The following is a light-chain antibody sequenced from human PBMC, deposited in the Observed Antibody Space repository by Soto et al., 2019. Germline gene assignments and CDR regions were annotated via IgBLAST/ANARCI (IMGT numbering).Light chain of an antibody. V-gene: IGLV2-14*01. CDR1: SSDVGGYNY. CDR3: SAYTSSSTVV. CDR2: DVS. Sequence: QSALTQPASVSGSPGQSITISCTGTSSDVGGYNYVYWYQQHPGKAPQLMIYDVSNRPSGVSNRFSGSKSGNTASLTISGLQAEDEADYYCSAYTSSSTVVFGGGTKLNVL. J-gene: IGLJ2*01.